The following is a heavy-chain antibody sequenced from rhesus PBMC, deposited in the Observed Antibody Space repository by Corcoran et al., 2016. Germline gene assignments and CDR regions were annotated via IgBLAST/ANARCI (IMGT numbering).Heavy chain of an antibody. J-gene: IGHJ4*01. CDR1: GGSFSGSY. V-gene: IGHV4-165*01. CDR2: IYGSGGST. Sequence: QVQLQESGPGLVKPSETLSLTCAVSGGSFSGSYWGWIRQPPGKGLEWIGYIYGSGGSTYYNPSLKSRVTISTDTSKNQFSLKLSSVTAADTAVYYCARAGGYSGYFDYWGQGVLVTVSS. D-gene: IGHD1-44*01. CDR3: ARAGGYSGYFDY.